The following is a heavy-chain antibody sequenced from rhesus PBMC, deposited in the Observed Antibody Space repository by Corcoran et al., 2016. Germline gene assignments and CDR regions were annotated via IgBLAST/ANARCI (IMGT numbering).Heavy chain of an antibody. V-gene: IGHV4-81*01. CDR3: AGGKQRFDF. CDR1: GGSISGYS. CDR2: ISGNVAGT. J-gene: IGHJ4*01. D-gene: IGHD3S6*01. Sequence: QLQLQESGPGLVKPSETLSLTCDVSGGSISGYSWSWISQPPGKGLEWIGNISGNVAGTNDNNALKSRVTKSKDTSKKQFSLKVSSVTAADTAGDDWAGGKQRFDFWGQGVLVTVSS.